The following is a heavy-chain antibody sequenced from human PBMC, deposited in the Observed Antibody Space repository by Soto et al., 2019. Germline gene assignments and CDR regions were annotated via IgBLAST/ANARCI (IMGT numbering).Heavy chain of an antibody. Sequence: QMQLVESGGGVVQPGRSLRLSCAASGFTFNNYGMHWVRQAPGKGLEWVAVISNDGSDKYYADSVKGRLTISRDNSKNTVYLQMNSLRAEDTAVYYCAKDQGIAASHGIDWGQGTMVTVSS. CDR3: AKDQGIAASHGID. J-gene: IGHJ3*01. CDR2: ISNDGSDK. V-gene: IGHV3-30*18. CDR1: GFTFNNYG. D-gene: IGHD6-13*01.